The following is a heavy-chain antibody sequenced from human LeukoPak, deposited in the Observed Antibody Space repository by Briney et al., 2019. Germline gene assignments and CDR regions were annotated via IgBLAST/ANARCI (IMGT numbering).Heavy chain of an antibody. CDR1: GFTFSSYW. D-gene: IGHD6-19*01. CDR3: ASGSSGWYYWYYFDY. Sequence: GGSLRLSCAASGFTFSSYWMHWVRQAPGKGLVWVSRINSDGSSASYADSVKGRFTISRDNAKNTLYLQMNSLRAEDTAVYYCASGSSGWYYWYYFDYWGQGTLVTVSS. V-gene: IGHV3-74*01. CDR2: INSDGSSA. J-gene: IGHJ4*02.